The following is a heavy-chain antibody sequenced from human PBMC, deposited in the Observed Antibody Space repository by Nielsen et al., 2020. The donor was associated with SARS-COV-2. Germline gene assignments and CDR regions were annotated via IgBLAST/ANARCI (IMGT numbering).Heavy chain of an antibody. CDR3: VRGRYEAGAGMLFDS. CDR2: MNSDGSTT. J-gene: IGHJ5*01. CDR1: GFTFRMYW. V-gene: IGHV3-74*01. Sequence: GESLKISCAASGFTFRMYWMHWVRQGSGKGPVWVSRMNSDGSTTTYADAVKGRFTISRDNAKNTLYLQMNSLRPEDTAVYYCVRGRYEAGAGMLFDSWGQGTVVTVSS. D-gene: IGHD6-13*01.